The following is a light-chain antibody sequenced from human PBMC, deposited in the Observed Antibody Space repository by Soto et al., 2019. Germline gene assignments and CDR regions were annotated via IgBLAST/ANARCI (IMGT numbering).Light chain of an antibody. CDR2: EVY. CDR1: SSDVGGYNF. CDR3: GSYAGTNHWL. J-gene: IGLJ2*01. Sequence: QSALTQPPSASGSPGQSVTTSCTGTSSDVGGYNFVSWYQQHPGKAPKLIIYEVYKRPSGVPDRFSGSKSGNTASLTVSGLQAEDEADYHCGSYAGTNHWLFGGGTKVTVL. V-gene: IGLV2-8*01.